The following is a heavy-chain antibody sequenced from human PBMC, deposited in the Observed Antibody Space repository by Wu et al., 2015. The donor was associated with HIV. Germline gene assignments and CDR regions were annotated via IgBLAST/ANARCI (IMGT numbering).Heavy chain of an antibody. CDR1: GDGFTSYA. J-gene: IGHJ6*02. D-gene: IGHD6-19*01. Sequence: QAQLLQFGAEVKKPGSSVKVTCKASGDGFTSYAVSWVRQAPGQGLEWMGGINPLFGITRHAQKFQDRITITTDEAKTIVYLELDSLRSDDTAVYYCARNTDSVATSLYSLGVWGQGTTVTVSS. V-gene: IGHV1-69*05. CDR3: ARNTDSVATSLYSLGV. CDR2: INPLFGIT.